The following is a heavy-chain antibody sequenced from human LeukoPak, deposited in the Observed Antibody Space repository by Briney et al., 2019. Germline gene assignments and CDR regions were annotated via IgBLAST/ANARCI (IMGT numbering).Heavy chain of an antibody. Sequence: GGSLRLSCAASGFTFSSYWMSWVRKAPGKGLEWVANIKKDGSEKYYVDSVKGRFTISRDNAKNSLYLEMNSLRAEDTGVYCCSSSWYLDYWGQGTLVTVSS. D-gene: IGHD6-13*01. CDR2: IKKDGSEK. CDR1: GFTFSSYW. V-gene: IGHV3-7*01. CDR3: SSSWYLDY. J-gene: IGHJ4*02.